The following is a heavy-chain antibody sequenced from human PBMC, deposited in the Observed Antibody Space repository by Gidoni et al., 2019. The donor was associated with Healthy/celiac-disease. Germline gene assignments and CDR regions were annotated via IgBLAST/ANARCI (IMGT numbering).Heavy chain of an antibody. CDR1: GGSISSGGYS. CDR3: ARGRVGVGATNWFDP. J-gene: IGHJ5*02. Sequence: QLQLQESGSGLVKPSQTLSLTCAVSGGSISSGGYSWSWLRQPPGKGLEWIGYIYYSGRTYYNPSLKSRVTISVDRSKNQFSLKLSSVTAADTAVYYCARGRVGVGATNWFDPWGQGTLVTVSS. D-gene: IGHD1-26*01. CDR2: IYYSGRT. V-gene: IGHV4-30-2*01.